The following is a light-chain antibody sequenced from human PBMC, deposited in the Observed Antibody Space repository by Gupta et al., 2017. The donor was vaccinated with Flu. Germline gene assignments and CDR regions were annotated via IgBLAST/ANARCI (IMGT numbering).Light chain of an antibody. V-gene: IGKV2-30*01. CDR3: KRSKPPWT. CDR2: EVW. J-gene: IGKJ1*01. Sequence: EVVMSQSPLSLSVTLGQAASISCRSSQSLVYKNGITYLTWVQQRPGHSPRRIIYEVWNRDSGGTVRFSGGGEENDFTPKSSRGEDEAVGDYYHKRSKPPWTFGQGTKVEI. CDR1: QSLVYKNGITY.